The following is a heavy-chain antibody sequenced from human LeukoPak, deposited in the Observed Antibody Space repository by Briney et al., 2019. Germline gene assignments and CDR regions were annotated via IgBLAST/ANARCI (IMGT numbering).Heavy chain of an antibody. J-gene: IGHJ4*02. Sequence: GASVKVSCKASGYTFTGYYMHRVRQAPGQGLEWMGWINPNSGGTNYAQKFQGRVTMTRDTSISTAYMELSSLRSEDTAVYYCARDSRRFGELLWVDYWGQGTLVTVSS. CDR3: ARDSRRFGELLWVDY. CDR2: INPNSGGT. V-gene: IGHV1-2*02. D-gene: IGHD3-10*01. CDR1: GYTFTGYY.